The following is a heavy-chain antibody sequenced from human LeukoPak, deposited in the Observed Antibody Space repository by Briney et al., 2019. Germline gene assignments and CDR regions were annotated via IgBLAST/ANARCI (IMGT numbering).Heavy chain of an antibody. CDR3: AKSSATYSSGWADS. CDR2: IPYDGSNK. J-gene: IGHJ5*01. V-gene: IGHV3-30*18. D-gene: IGHD6-19*01. Sequence: GGSLRLSCAASGFTFSSYGMHWVRQAPGKGLEWVAVIPYDGSNKYYADSVKGRFTISRDDSKNTLYLQMNSLRAEDTAVYYCAKSSATYSSGWADSWGQGSLVTVSS. CDR1: GFTFSSYG.